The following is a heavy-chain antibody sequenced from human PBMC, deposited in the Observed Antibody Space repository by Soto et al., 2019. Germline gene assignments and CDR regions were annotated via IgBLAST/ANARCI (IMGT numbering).Heavy chain of an antibody. D-gene: IGHD1-1*01. Sequence: SVKVSCKASGGTFSNYPFTWVRQAPGQGLEWMGGIIPIFGSVTYAQKFQGRVTISADESTSTAYMEMSSLTSEDTAVYYCARPRTVATTKGYDYWGQGTLVTVSS. CDR3: ARPRTVATTKGYDY. CDR1: GGTFSNYP. J-gene: IGHJ4*02. V-gene: IGHV1-69*13. CDR2: IIPIFGSV.